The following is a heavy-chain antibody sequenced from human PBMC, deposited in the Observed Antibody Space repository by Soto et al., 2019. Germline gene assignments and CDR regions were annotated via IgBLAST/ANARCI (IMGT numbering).Heavy chain of an antibody. V-gene: IGHV1-8*01. Sequence: QVQLVQSGAELKKPEASVKVSCKASGYTFSNYDMNWVRQATGQGPEWIGWVNPNNGDTGYAQKFQGRVTLTTDISTTTAYMELTSLRSEDTAIYYCAKVSRKGSAIDFDYWGQGTVITVSS. CDR2: VNPNNGDT. J-gene: IGHJ4*02. CDR3: AKVSRKGSAIDFDY. CDR1: GYTFSNYD. D-gene: IGHD3-10*01.